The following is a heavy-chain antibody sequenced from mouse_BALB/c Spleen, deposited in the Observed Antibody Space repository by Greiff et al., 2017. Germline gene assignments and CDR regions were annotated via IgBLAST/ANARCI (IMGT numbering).Heavy chain of an antibody. CDR2: ISSGSSTI. Sequence: EVKLVESGGGLVQPGGSRKLSCAASGFTLSSFGMHWVRQAPEKGLEWVAYISSGSSTIYYADTVKGRFTIYRDNPKNTLFLQMTSRRSEETAMYYCARSTYYGYDYAMDYWGQGTSVTVSA. J-gene: IGHJ4*01. D-gene: IGHD2-14*01. CDR3: ARSTYYGYDYAMDY. CDR1: GFTLSSFG. V-gene: IGHV5-17*02.